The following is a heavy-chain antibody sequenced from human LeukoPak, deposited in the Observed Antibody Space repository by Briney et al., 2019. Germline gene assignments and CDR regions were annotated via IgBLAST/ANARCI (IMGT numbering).Heavy chain of an antibody. CDR3: AKDRAGIVVVTGPFDY. J-gene: IGHJ4*02. D-gene: IGHD2-21*02. Sequence: PGGSLRLSCAASGFSFTTYGMHWVRQAPLKGLEWLAAISYDGRNQNYADSVKGRFTIFRDNSQNTLYLQMNSLRAEDTAIYYCAKDRAGIVVVTGPFDYWGQGTLVTVSS. V-gene: IGHV3-30*18. CDR1: GFSFTTYG. CDR2: ISYDGRNQ.